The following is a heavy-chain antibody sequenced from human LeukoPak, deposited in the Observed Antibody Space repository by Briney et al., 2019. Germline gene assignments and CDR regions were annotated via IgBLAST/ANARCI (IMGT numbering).Heavy chain of an antibody. CDR3: ARDGDYDYGAFDI. J-gene: IGHJ3*02. D-gene: IGHD4-17*01. V-gene: IGHV4-59*12. CDR2: IYHSGSP. CDR1: GGSISSYY. Sequence: PSETLSLTCTVSGGSISSYYWSWIRQPPGKGLKWIGSIYHSGSPHYNPSLESRVTISLDTSKNQFSLKLTSVTAADTAVYYCARDGDYDYGAFDIWGQGTMVTVSS.